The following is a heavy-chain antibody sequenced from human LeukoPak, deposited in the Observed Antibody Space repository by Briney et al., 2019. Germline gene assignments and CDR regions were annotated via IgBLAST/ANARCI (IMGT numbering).Heavy chain of an antibody. CDR1: GDSITTYY. CDR2: INTSGST. J-gene: IGHJ4*02. Sequence: SETLSLTCAVSGDSITTYYWSWVRQPAGKGLEWIGRINTSGSTNYKPSLKSRVTISVDASKNQFSLKLSSVTAADTAVYYCARHRWYSGYDSHPRFDYWGQGTLVTVSS. V-gene: IGHV4-4*07. CDR3: ARHRWYSGYDSHPRFDY. D-gene: IGHD5-12*01.